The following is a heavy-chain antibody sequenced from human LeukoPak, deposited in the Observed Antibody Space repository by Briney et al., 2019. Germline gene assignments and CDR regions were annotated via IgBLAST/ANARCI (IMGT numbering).Heavy chain of an antibody. V-gene: IGHV3-7*01. CDR3: ARDRENNNFWSGYSG. Sequence: GGSLRLSCAASGFTFSHYWMSWVRQAPGKGLEWVANIKPDGSDKYYIDSVKGRFTISRDNAKNTLYLQMDSLRAEDTAVYYCARDRENNNFWSGYSGWGQGTLVTVSS. CDR1: GFTFSHYW. J-gene: IGHJ4*02. D-gene: IGHD3-3*01. CDR2: IKPDGSDK.